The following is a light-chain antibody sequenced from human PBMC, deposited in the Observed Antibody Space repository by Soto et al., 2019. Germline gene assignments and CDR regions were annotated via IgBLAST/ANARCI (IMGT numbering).Light chain of an antibody. CDR1: SNDVGRYNL. V-gene: IGLV2-23*02. Sequence: QSALXQPASVSGSPGQSITISCTGTSNDVGRYNLVSWCQQHPGKAPKLIIYEVTKRPSGFSNRFSASKSGNTASLTISGLQAEDEADYYCCSYAGSGTPYVFGTGTKVTVL. CDR2: EVT. CDR3: CSYAGSGTPYV. J-gene: IGLJ1*01.